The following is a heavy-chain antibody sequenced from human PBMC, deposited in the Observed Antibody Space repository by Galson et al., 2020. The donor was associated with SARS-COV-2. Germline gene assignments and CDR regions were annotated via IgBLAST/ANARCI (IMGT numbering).Heavy chain of an antibody. Sequence: IGSIYYTESNYYNPSLTSRVTMSVDTSRNQFSLKLSSVTAADTAVYYCARQILTGYYSFYYFDFWGQGTLVTVSS. V-gene: IGHV4-39*01. D-gene: IGHD3-9*01. CDR3: ARQILTGYYSFYYFDF. J-gene: IGHJ4*02. CDR2: IYYTESN.